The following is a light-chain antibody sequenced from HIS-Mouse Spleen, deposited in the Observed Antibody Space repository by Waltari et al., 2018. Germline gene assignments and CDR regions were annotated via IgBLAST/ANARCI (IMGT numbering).Light chain of an antibody. Sequence: SYELTQPPSVAVSPGQTARINCSGDALQKKYGYGYQQKSGQAPVLVIYEDSKRPSGSPERFSGSSSGTMATLTISGAQVEDEADYYCYSTDSSGNHRVFGGGTKLTVL. CDR3: YSTDSSGNHRV. J-gene: IGLJ2*01. CDR2: EDS. V-gene: IGLV3-10*01. CDR1: ALQKKY.